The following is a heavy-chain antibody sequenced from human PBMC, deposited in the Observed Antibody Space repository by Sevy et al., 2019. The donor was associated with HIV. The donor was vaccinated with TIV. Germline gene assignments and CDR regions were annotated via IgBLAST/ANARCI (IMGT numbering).Heavy chain of an antibody. CDR3: ARTRLDAFDY. CDR2: ISYGGYT. CDR1: DGSINTYY. D-gene: IGHD6-6*01. Sequence: SETLSLTCKVSDGSINTYYLSWLRQSPGKGLEWIAYISYGGYTNSNPSLKSRVTMSLGTSKNYFALKLSPVTAADTAIYYCARTRLDAFDYWGPGTLVTVSS. J-gene: IGHJ4*02. V-gene: IGHV4-59*08.